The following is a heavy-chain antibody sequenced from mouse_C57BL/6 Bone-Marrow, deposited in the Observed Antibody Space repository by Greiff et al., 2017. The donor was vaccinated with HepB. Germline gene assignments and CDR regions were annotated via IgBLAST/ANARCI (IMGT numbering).Heavy chain of an antibody. Sequence: VQLQQSGPELVKPGASVKISCKASGYAFSSSWMNWVKQRPGKGLEWIGRIYPGDGDTNYNGKFKGKATLTADKSSSTAYMQLSSLTSEDSAVYFCAREKWGYYIDYWGQGTTLTVSS. CDR2: IYPGDGDT. V-gene: IGHV1-82*01. J-gene: IGHJ2*01. CDR1: GYAFSSSW. CDR3: AREKWGYYIDY. D-gene: IGHD1-3*01.